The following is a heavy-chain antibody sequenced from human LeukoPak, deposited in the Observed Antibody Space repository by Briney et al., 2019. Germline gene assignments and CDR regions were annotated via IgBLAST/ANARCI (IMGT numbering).Heavy chain of an antibody. D-gene: IGHD1/OR15-1a*01. Sequence: GGSLRLSCAASGFILSNHWMTWVRQAPGKGPEWVANTNKDGSEKYYVDSVKGRFTISGDTAKNSLYLQMNNLRAEDTALYYCARNNDMDVWGQGTTVTVSS. V-gene: IGHV3-7*03. CDR3: ARNNDMDV. CDR2: TNKDGSEK. CDR1: GFILSNHW. J-gene: IGHJ6*02.